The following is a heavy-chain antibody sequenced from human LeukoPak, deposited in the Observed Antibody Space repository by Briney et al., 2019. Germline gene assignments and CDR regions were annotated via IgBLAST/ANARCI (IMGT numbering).Heavy chain of an antibody. Sequence: GGSLRLSCAASGFTFSSYSMNWVRQAPGKGLEWVSYISSGSVTRYYADSVKGRFTITRDNAENSLFLQMNSLRDEDTSVYYCARSLAFDLWGQGTVVSVSS. J-gene: IGHJ3*01. CDR3: ARSLAFDL. V-gene: IGHV3-48*02. D-gene: IGHD3-16*01. CDR2: ISSGSVTR. CDR1: GFTFSSYS.